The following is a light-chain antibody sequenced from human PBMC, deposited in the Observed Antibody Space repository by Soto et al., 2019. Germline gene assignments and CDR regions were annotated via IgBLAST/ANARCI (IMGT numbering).Light chain of an antibody. J-gene: IGLJ1*01. CDR1: SSNIGSNT. CDR2: SNN. CDR3: AAWDDSLNGYV. Sequence: QSVLTQPASVSGSPGQSITISCTGTSSNIGSNTVSWYQQLPGTAPKLLIYSNNQRPSGVPDRFSGSKSGTSASLAISGLQSEDEADYYCAAWDDSLNGYVFGTGTKVTVL. V-gene: IGLV1-44*01.